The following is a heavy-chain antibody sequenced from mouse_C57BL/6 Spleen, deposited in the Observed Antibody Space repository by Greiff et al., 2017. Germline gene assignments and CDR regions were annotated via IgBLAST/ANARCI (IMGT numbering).Heavy chain of an antibody. J-gene: IGHJ4*01. Sequence: QVQLQQSGAELVRPGSSVKLSCKASGYTFTSYWMDWVKQRPGQGLEWIGNIYPSDSETHYNQKFKDKATFTVDKSSSTAYMHLSSLTSEYSAVYYCARLTGTFDYAMDYWGQGTSVTVSS. D-gene: IGHD4-1*01. V-gene: IGHV1-61*01. CDR1: GYTFTSYW. CDR3: ARLTGTFDYAMDY. CDR2: IYPSDSET.